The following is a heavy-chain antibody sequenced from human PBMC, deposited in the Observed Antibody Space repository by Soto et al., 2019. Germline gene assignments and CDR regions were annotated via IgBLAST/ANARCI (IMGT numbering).Heavy chain of an antibody. J-gene: IGHJ4*02. CDR3: ARDGRIAVAGGGYYFDY. Sequence: SETLSLTCTVAGGYXSSYYWSWIRQPPGKGLEWIGYIYYSGSTNYNPSLKSRVTISVDTSKNQFSLKLSSVTAADTAVYYCARDGRIAVAGGGYYFDYWGQGTLVTVSS. D-gene: IGHD6-19*01. CDR1: GGYXSSYY. CDR2: IYYSGST. V-gene: IGHV4-59*01.